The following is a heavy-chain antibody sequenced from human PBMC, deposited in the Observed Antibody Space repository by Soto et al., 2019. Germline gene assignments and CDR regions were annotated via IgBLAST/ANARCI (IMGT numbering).Heavy chain of an antibody. Sequence: QVQLVESGGGVVQPGRSLRLSCAASGFTFSSYGMHWVRQAPGKGLEWVAVIWYDGSNKYYADSVKGRFTISRDNSKNTLYLQMNSLRAEDTAVYFCAREVGAQPFDYWGQGTLVTVSS. CDR2: IWYDGSNK. J-gene: IGHJ4*02. CDR3: AREVGAQPFDY. V-gene: IGHV3-33*01. CDR1: GFTFSSYG. D-gene: IGHD1-26*01.